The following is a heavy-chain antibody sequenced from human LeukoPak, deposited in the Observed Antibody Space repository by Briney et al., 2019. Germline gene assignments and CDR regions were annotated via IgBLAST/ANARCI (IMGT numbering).Heavy chain of an antibody. CDR3: ARTTTLTSLFDY. D-gene: IGHD4-17*01. J-gene: IGHJ4*02. V-gene: IGHV1-2*02. CDR1: GYTFTGYY. Sequence: ASVKVSCKASGYTFTGYYMHWVRLAPGQGLEWLGWINPNNGGTNYAQKFQGRVTMTWDTSISTAYMEVSRLTSDDTAIYYCARTTTLTSLFDYWGQGTLVTVSS. CDR2: INPNNGGT.